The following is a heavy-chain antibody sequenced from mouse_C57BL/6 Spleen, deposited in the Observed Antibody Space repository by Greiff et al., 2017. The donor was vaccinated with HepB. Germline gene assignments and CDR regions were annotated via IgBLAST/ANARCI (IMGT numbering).Heavy chain of an antibody. CDR1: GYTFTSYW. Sequence: QVQLQQSGAELVKPGASVKMSCKASGYTFTSYWITWVKQRPGQGLEWIGDIYPGSGSTNYNEKFKSKATLTVDTSSSTAYMQLSSLTSEDSAVYYCARGDGYYGHFDYWGQGTTVTVSS. J-gene: IGHJ2*01. CDR3: ARGDGYYGHFDY. D-gene: IGHD2-3*01. CDR2: IYPGSGST. V-gene: IGHV1-55*01.